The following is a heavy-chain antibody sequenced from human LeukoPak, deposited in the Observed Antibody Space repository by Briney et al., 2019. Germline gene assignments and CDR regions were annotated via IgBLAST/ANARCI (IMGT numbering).Heavy chain of an antibody. CDR2: MYHSGST. D-gene: IGHD5-24*01. CDR1: GGSISSYY. J-gene: IGHJ4*02. Sequence: PSETLSLTCTVSGGSISSYYWSWIRQPPGKGLEWIAYMYHSGSTNYNPSLKSRVTISVDTSKNQFSLKLSSVTAADTAVYYCARDDGYNFWYFDYWGQGTLVTVSS. CDR3: ARDDGYNFWYFDY. V-gene: IGHV4-59*01.